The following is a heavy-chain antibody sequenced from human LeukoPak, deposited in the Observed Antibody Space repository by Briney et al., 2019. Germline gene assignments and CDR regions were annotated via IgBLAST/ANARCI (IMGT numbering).Heavy chain of an antibody. CDR1: GGSFSGYY. CDR2: INHSGST. CDR3: AREFYGDYVDY. D-gene: IGHD4-17*01. Sequence: SETLSLTCAVYGGSFSGYYWSWIRQPPGKGLEWIGEINHSGSTNYNPSLKSRVTISVDTSKNQFSLKLSSVIAADTAVYYCAREFYGDYVDYWGQGTLVTVSS. J-gene: IGHJ4*02. V-gene: IGHV4-34*01.